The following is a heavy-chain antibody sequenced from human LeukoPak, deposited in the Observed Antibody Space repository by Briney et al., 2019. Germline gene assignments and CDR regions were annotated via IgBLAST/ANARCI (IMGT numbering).Heavy chain of an antibody. CDR3: ARGFFDNSGYSAPFHY. D-gene: IGHD3-22*01. J-gene: IGHJ4*02. V-gene: IGHV4-59*01. CDR1: GDSISTYY. Sequence: SETLSLTCTVSGDSISTYYWSWIRQPPGKGLEWIGYIHYSGSTNYNPSLKSRVTISVDTSKNQFSLKLSSVTAADTAVYYCARGFFDNSGYSAPFHYWGQGTLVTVSS. CDR2: IHYSGST.